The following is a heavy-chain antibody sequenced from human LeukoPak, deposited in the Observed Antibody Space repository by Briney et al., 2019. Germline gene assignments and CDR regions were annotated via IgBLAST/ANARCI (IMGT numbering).Heavy chain of an antibody. V-gene: IGHV4-34*01. CDR1: GGSFSGYY. J-gene: IGHJ3*02. CDR3: ARDVDTAMVVAFDI. Sequence: PSETLSLTCAVYGGSFSGYYWSWIRQPPGKGLEWLGEINHSGSTNYNPSLKSRVTVSVDTSKNQFSLKLSSVTAADTAVYYCARDVDTAMVVAFDIWGQGTMVTVSS. CDR2: INHSGST. D-gene: IGHD5-18*01.